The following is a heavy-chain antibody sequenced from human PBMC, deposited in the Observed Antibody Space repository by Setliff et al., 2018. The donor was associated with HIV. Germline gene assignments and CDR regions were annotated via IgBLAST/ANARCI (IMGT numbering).Heavy chain of an antibody. Sequence: LSLTCEVSGGSISSTKWWNWVRQPPGKGLEWIGEIYQSGTTNYNPSLKSRVTMSVDTSNNQFSLELSSVTAADTAVYYCARKSTLRYYYGSGSLDAFDIWGQGTMVTVSS. V-gene: IGHV4-4*02. CDR1: GGSISSTKW. CDR3: ARKSTLRYYYGSGSLDAFDI. D-gene: IGHD3-10*01. J-gene: IGHJ3*02. CDR2: IYQSGTT.